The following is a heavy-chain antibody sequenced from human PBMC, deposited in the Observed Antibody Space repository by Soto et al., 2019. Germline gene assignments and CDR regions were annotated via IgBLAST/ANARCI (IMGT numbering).Heavy chain of an antibody. CDR2: INAGNGNT. J-gene: IGHJ4*02. V-gene: IGHV1-3*01. D-gene: IGHD3-3*01. CDR3: AREAYGGFWSGHLDY. Sequence: ASVKVSCKASGYTFTSYAMHWVRQAPGQRLEWMGWINAGNGNTKYSQKFQGRVTNTRDTSASTAYMELSSLRSEDTAVYYCAREAYGGFWSGHLDYWGQGTLVT. CDR1: GYTFTSYA.